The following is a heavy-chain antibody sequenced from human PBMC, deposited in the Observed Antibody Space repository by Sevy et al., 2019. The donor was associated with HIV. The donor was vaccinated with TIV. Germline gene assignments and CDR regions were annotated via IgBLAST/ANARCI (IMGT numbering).Heavy chain of an antibody. CDR1: GFSLSTSGVG. D-gene: IGHD3-3*01. J-gene: IGHJ3*02. V-gene: IGHV2-5*02. Sequence: SGPTLVNPTQTLTLTCTFSGFSLSTSGVGVGWIRQPPGKALEWLALIYWDDDKRYSPSLKSRLTITKDTSKNQVVLTMTNMDPVDTATYYCAHRLSFLEWSGVDFDIWGQGTMVTVSS. CDR2: IYWDDDK. CDR3: AHRLSFLEWSGVDFDI.